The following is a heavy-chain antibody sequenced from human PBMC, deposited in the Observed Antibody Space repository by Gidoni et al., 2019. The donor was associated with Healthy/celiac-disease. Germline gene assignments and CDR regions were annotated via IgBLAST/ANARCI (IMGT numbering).Heavy chain of an antibody. V-gene: IGHV3-9*01. D-gene: IGHD4-4*01. Sequence: VSGISWNSGSIGYADSVKGRFTISRDNAKNSLYLQMNSLRAEDTALYYCARQNSFRYYYGMDVWGQGTTVTVSS. CDR3: ARQNSFRYYYGMDV. J-gene: IGHJ6*02. CDR2: ISWNSGSI.